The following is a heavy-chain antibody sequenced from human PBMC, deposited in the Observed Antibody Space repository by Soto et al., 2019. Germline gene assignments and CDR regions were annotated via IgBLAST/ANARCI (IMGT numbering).Heavy chain of an antibody. CDR3: ARDALIWFGELTDYYYYGMDV. Sequence: QVQLQESGPGLVKPSGTLSLTCAVSGGSISSSNWWSWVRQPPGKGLEWIGEIYHSGSTNYNPSLKSRVTISVDKSKNQFSLKLSSVTAADTAVYCCARDALIWFGELTDYYYYGMDVWGQGTTVTVSS. CDR1: GGSISSSNW. J-gene: IGHJ6*02. D-gene: IGHD3-10*01. CDR2: IYHSGST. V-gene: IGHV4-4*01.